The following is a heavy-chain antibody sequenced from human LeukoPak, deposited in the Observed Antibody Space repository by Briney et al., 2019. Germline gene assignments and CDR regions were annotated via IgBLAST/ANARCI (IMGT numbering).Heavy chain of an antibody. J-gene: IGHJ4*02. D-gene: IGHD5-12*01. CDR2: IKQDGSEK. Sequence: GGSLRLSCAASGFTFSSYWMSWVRQAPGKGLEWVANIKQDGSEKYYVDSVKGRFTISRDNAKNSLYLQMNSLRAEDTAVYYCARQDIVATTFFDYWGQGTLVTVPS. CDR1: GFTFSSYW. CDR3: ARQDIVATTFFDY. V-gene: IGHV3-7*03.